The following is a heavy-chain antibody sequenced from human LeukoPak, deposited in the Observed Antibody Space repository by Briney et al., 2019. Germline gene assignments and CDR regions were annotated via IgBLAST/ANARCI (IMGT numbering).Heavy chain of an antibody. CDR3: ARTVAVGVDDWFDP. V-gene: IGHV4-59*01. D-gene: IGHD6-19*01. Sequence: SETLSLTCTVSGGSISSYYWSWIRQPPGKGLEWIGYIYYSGSTNYSPSLKSRVTISVDTSKNQFSLKLSSVTAADTAVYYCARTVAVGVDDWFDPWGQGTLVTVSS. CDR1: GGSISSYY. J-gene: IGHJ5*02. CDR2: IYYSGST.